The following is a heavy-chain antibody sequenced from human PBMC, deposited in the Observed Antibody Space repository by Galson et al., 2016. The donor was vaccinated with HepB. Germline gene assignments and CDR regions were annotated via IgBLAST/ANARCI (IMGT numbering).Heavy chain of an antibody. V-gene: IGHV3-7*01. D-gene: IGHD2-8*02. Sequence: SLRLSCAASGFTFSSYWMSWVRQAPGKGLEWVANIKQDGSEKYYVDSVKGRFTISRDNAKTSLYLRMNSLRAEDTAVYYCARVSYCTGGVCYYPLYYYGMDVWGQGTTVTASS. J-gene: IGHJ6*02. CDR3: ARVSYCTGGVCYYPLYYYGMDV. CDR2: IKQDGSEK. CDR1: GFTFSSYW.